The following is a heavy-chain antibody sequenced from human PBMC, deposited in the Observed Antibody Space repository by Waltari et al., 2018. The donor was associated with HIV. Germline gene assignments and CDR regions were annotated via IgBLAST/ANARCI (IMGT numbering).Heavy chain of an antibody. Sequence: QVQLEQSGAEVKKPGASVRVFCKASGSIFHNYPIHWLRQAPGSSPELVGRMNLRNGDTYIADKFQGRVSMNRDLATNTAYMEVSGLGRDDTAAYYCARIRWLDGIHNGGFEIWGQGTTVIVS. V-gene: IGHV1-2*06. CDR3: ARIRWLDGIHNGGFEI. CDR2: MNLRNGDT. CDR1: GSIFHNYP. D-gene: IGHD6-19*01. J-gene: IGHJ3*02.